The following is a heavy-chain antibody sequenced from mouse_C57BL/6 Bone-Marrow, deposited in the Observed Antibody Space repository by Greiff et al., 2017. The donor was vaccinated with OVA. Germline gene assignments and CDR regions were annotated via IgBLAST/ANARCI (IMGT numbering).Heavy chain of an antibody. CDR1: GYAFSSSW. V-gene: IGHV1-82*01. CDR3: ARDSNYGVY. D-gene: IGHD2-5*01. Sequence: QVQLQQSGPELVKPGASVKISCKASGYAFSSSWMSWVKQRPGKGLEWIGRIYPGDGDTNYNGKFKGKATLTADKSSSTAYMQLSSLTSEDSAVYFCARDSNYGVYWGQGTTLTVSS. J-gene: IGHJ2*01. CDR2: IYPGDGDT.